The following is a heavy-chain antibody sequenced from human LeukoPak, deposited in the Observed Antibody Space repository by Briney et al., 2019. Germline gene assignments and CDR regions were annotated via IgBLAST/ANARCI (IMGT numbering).Heavy chain of an antibody. CDR3: ARGHRQGPGYYFDY. V-gene: IGHV4-38-2*02. Sequence: SETLSLTCSVSRYSISSGYYWAWIRQPPGKGLEWIGSIYHSGSAYYNASLKSRVTISVDTSKNQFSLELSSVTAADTAVYYCARGHRQGPGYYFDYWGQGTLVTVSS. CDR1: RYSISSGYY. J-gene: IGHJ4*02. CDR2: IYHSGSA.